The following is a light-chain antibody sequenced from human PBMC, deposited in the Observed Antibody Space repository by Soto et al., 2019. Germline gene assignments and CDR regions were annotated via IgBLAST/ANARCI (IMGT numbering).Light chain of an antibody. J-gene: IGLJ1*01. V-gene: IGLV1-47*01. CDR3: AAWDDSLSGPLYV. CDR1: SSNIGSNY. CDR2: RNN. Sequence: QSVLTQPPSASRTPGQGVTISSSGSSSNIGSNYVYWYQQLPGTAPKLLIYRNNQRPSGVPDRFSGSKSGTSASLAISGLRSEDEADYYCAAWDDSLSGPLYVFGTGTKVTVL.